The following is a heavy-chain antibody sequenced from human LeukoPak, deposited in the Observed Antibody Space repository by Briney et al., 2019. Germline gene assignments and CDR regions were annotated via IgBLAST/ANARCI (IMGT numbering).Heavy chain of an antibody. CDR3: ARGVSEYCGGDCYVDLDY. J-gene: IGHJ4*02. D-gene: IGHD2-21*02. CDR1: GGSFSGYY. CDR2: INHSGST. V-gene: IGHV4-34*01. Sequence: SETLSLTCAVYGGSFSGYYWSWIRQPPGKGLEWIGEINHSGSTNYNPSLKSRVTISVDTSKNQFSLKLSSVTAADTAVYYCARGVSEYCGGDCYVDLDYRGQGTLVTVSS.